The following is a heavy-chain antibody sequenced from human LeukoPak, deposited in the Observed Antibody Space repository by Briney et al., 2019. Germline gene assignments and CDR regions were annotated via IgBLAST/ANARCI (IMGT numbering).Heavy chain of an antibody. V-gene: IGHV3-7*02. CDR1: GFTFSNSG. D-gene: IGHD2/OR15-2a*01. CDR2: INQDGSEK. J-gene: IGHJ4*02. Sequence: GGSLRLSCAASGFTFSNSGMSWVRQAPGKGLEWVANINQDGSEKNCVDSVKGRFTISRDNAKNSLYLQMNSLRAEDTAVYYCANNRASLDYWGQGTLVTVSS. CDR3: ANNRASLDY.